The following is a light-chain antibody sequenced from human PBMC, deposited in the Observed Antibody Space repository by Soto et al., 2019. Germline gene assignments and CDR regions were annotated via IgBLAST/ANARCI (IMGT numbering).Light chain of an antibody. Sequence: QSVLTQPASVSGSPGQSITISCTGNSSDVGGYNYVSWYQQHPGKAPKLMIYDVSNRPSGVSNRFSGSKSGNTASLTISGRQAEDEADYYCSSYTSSSTLVVFGGGTKVTVL. J-gene: IGLJ3*02. CDR1: SSDVGGYNY. CDR2: DVS. CDR3: SSYTSSSTLVV. V-gene: IGLV2-14*01.